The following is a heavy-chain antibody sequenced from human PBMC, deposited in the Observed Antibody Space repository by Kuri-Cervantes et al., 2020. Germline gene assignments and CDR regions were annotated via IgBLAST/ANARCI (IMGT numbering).Heavy chain of an antibody. V-gene: IGHV3-11*04. CDR1: GFTSSDYY. CDR3: AGPGPSLWGWYLAFDI. D-gene: IGHD6-19*01. CDR2: ISGSGSTI. Sequence: GESLKISCAASGFTSSDYYMTWIRQAPGKGLEWTSYISGSGSTIHYADSVKGRFTISRDNAKNSLYLQMNSLRAEDTAVYYCAGPGPSLWGWYLAFDIWGQGTMVTVSS. J-gene: IGHJ3*02.